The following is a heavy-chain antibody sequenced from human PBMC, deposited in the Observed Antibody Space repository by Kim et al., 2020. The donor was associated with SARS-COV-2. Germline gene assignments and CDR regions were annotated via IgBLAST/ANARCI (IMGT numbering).Heavy chain of an antibody. CDR2: IYPGDSDT. Sequence: GESLKISCKGSGYSFTSYWIGWVRQMPGKGLEWMGIIYPGDSDTRYSPSFQGQVTISADKSISTAYLQWSSLKASDTAMYYCARQRGGDEPNDAFDIWGQGTMVTVSS. J-gene: IGHJ3*02. CDR1: GYSFTSYW. V-gene: IGHV5-51*01. D-gene: IGHD2-21*02. CDR3: ARQRGGDEPNDAFDI.